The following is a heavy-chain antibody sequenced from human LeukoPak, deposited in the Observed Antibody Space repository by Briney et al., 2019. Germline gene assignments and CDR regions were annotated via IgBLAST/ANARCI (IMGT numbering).Heavy chain of an antibody. CDR1: GYSFTSYW. V-gene: IGHV5-51*01. J-gene: IGHJ5*02. CDR3: ARHSYSGLYRLLYPFDP. D-gene: IGHD2-2*02. Sequence: GESLKISCKGSGYSFTSYWIGWVRQMPGKGLEWMGIIYPGDSDTRYSPSFQGQVTISADKSISTAYLQWSSLKASDTAMYYCARHSYSGLYRLLYPFDPWGQGTLVTVSS. CDR2: IYPGDSDT.